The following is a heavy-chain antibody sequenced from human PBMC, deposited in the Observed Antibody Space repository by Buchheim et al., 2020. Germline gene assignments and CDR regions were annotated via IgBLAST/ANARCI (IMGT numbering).Heavy chain of an antibody. Sequence: QVQLVESGGGVVQPGRSLRLSCAASGFTFSSYGMHWVRQAPGKGLEWVAVIWYDGSNKYYADSVKGRFTISRDNSKNTLYLQMNILGAEDTAVYYCARDPLPKIVGAEGGSDYGMDVWGQGTT. CDR2: IWYDGSNK. V-gene: IGHV3-33*01. CDR3: ARDPLPKIVGAEGGSDYGMDV. CDR1: GFTFSSYG. D-gene: IGHD1-26*01. J-gene: IGHJ6*02.